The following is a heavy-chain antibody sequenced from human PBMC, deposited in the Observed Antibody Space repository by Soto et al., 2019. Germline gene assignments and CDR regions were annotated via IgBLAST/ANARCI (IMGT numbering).Heavy chain of an antibody. Sequence: QVQLVQSGAEVKKTGASVKVSCKASGYTFTHNAMHWVRQAPGQSPEWVGWINVGIGETKYSQKLQGRVSITSDTSASTVYMELSSLRSEDTAVYYCARDSWITMNAFAIWGQGTLVTASS. D-gene: IGHD3-22*01. CDR3: ARDSWITMNAFAI. CDR2: INVGIGET. J-gene: IGHJ3*02. CDR1: GYTFTHNA. V-gene: IGHV1-3*01.